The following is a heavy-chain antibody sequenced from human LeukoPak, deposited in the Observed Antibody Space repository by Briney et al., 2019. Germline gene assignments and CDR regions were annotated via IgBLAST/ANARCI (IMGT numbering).Heavy chain of an antibody. CDR1: GFTFSSYG. V-gene: IGHV3-23*01. CDR2: ISGSGGST. CDR3: ATDLDNWNDALFH. D-gene: IGHD1-20*01. Sequence: PGGSLRLSCAASGFTFSSYGMSWVRQAPGKGLEWVSAISGSGGSTYYADSVKGRFTISRDNSKNSLYLQMNSLRAEDTAVYYCATDLDNWNDALFHWGQGTLVTVSS. J-gene: IGHJ4*02.